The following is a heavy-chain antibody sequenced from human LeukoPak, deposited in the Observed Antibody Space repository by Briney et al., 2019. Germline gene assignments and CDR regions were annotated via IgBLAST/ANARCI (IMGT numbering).Heavy chain of an antibody. CDR2: IIPIFGTA. CDR1: GGTFISYA. Sequence: SVKVSCKASGGTFISYAISWVRQAPGQGLEWMGGIIPIFGTANYAQKFQGRVTITADESTSTAYMELSSLRSEDTAVYYCARVRNDGVTIFGVVISQDNWFDPWGQGTLVTVSS. J-gene: IGHJ5*02. V-gene: IGHV1-69*13. CDR3: ARVRNDGVTIFGVVISQDNWFDP. D-gene: IGHD3-3*01.